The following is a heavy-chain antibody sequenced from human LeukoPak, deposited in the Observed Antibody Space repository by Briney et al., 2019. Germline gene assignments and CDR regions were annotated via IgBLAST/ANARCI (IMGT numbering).Heavy chain of an antibody. CDR2: IYHSGST. J-gene: IGHJ4*02. Sequence: PSETLSLTCAVSGGSISSSNWWSWVRQPPGKGLEWIGEIYHSGSTNYNPSLKSRVTISVDKSKNQFSLKLSSVTAADTAVYYCARVPPLSSSGYQFDYWGQGTLVTVSS. CDR1: GGSISSSNW. V-gene: IGHV4-4*02. CDR3: ARVPPLSSSGYQFDY. D-gene: IGHD3-22*01.